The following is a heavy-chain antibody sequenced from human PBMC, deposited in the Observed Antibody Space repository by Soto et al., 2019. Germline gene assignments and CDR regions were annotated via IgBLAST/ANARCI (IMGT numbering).Heavy chain of an antibody. Sequence: QVQLVESGGGVVQPGRSLRLSCAASGFTFSSYGMHLVRQAPGEGLEWVAGISYEGSNKYYADSLKGRLTISRDNPNHELYLHTNSLRAEDRAVYYCAKGLPVWGQGTTVTVSS. CDR2: ISYEGSNK. V-gene: IGHV3-30*18. CDR3: AKGLPV. J-gene: IGHJ6*02. D-gene: IGHD2-15*01. CDR1: GFTFSSYG.